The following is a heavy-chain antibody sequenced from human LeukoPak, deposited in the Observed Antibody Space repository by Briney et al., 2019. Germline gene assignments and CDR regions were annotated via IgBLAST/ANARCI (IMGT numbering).Heavy chain of an antibody. CDR1: GGTFSSYA. D-gene: IGHD3-16*01. J-gene: IGHJ3*02. V-gene: IGHV1-69*04. Sequence: SVKVSCKASGGTFSSYAISWVRQAPGQGLEWWGRIIPILGIANYAQKFQGRVTITADKSTSTAYMELSSLRSEDTAVYYCARAVKERGDDAFDIWGQGTMVTVSS. CDR2: IIPILGIA. CDR3: ARAVKERGDDAFDI.